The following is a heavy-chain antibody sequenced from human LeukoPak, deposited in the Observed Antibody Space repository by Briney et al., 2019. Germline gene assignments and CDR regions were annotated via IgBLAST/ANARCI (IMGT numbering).Heavy chain of an antibody. V-gene: IGHV3-33*06. D-gene: IGHD2-15*01. CDR2: IWYDGTLK. Sequence: GGSLRLPCAASGFSFRDYGMLWVRQAPGKGLEWVAAIWYDGTLKYYGDSVKGRFTISRDNAKSTLYLQMNSLGAEDTGVYHCAKGGGQTFLSYMDVWGKGTTVTVS. CDR3: AKGGGQTFLSYMDV. J-gene: IGHJ6*03. CDR1: GFSFRDYG.